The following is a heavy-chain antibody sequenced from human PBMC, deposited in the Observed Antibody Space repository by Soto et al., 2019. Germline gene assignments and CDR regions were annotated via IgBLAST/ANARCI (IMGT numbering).Heavy chain of an antibody. CDR2: IYYSGST. V-gene: IGHV4-39*01. J-gene: IGHJ4*02. D-gene: IGHD5-18*01. Sequence: SETLSLTCTVSGGSISSSNYYWGWIRQPPGKGLEWIGSIYYSGSTYYNPSLKSQVTISVDTSKNQFSLKVSSVTAADTAVYYCARWIQQWAHGDYWGQGTLVTVSS. CDR3: ARWIQQWAHGDY. CDR1: GGSISSSNYY.